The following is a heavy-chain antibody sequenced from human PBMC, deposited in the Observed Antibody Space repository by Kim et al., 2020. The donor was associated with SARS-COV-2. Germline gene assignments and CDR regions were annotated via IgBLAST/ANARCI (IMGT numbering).Heavy chain of an antibody. CDR3: AGSVFGEND. D-gene: IGHD3-10*02. CDR2: GSEG. J-gene: IGHJ4*02. Sequence: GSEGYYVDSVKGRFAISRDNAKNSLYLQMDGLRGEDTAVYYCAGSVFGENDWGQGTLVSVSS. V-gene: IGHV3-7*04.